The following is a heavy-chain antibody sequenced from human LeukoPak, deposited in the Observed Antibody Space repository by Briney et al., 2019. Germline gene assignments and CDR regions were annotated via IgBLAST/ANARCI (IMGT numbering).Heavy chain of an antibody. CDR3: AVDRDGSLTPSAFDI. D-gene: IGHD1-26*01. Sequence: SVQVSCKASGYTFTGYYMHWVRQAPGQGLEWMGRIIPLFDIAHYAQNFQGRVTITADKSTNTAYMEMSSLRSEDTAVYYCAVDRDGSLTPSAFDIWGHGTMVTVSS. CDR1: GYTFTGYY. J-gene: IGHJ3*02. V-gene: IGHV1-69*02. CDR2: IIPLFDIA.